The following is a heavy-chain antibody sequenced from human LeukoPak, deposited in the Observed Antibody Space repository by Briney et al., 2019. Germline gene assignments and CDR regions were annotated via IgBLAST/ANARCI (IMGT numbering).Heavy chain of an antibody. CDR2: ISYDGSNK. Sequence: GGSLRLSCAASGFTFSSYAMHWVCQAPGKGLEWVAVISYDGSNKYYADSVKSRFTISRDNSKNTVYLQMNSLRAEDTALYYCARDYYGSGSYGYFDYWGQGTLVTVSS. D-gene: IGHD3-10*01. J-gene: IGHJ4*02. V-gene: IGHV3-30-3*01. CDR3: ARDYYGSGSYGYFDY. CDR1: GFTFSSYA.